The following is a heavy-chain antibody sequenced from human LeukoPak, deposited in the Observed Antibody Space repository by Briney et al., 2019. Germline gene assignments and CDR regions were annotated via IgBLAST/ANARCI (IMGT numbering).Heavy chain of an antibody. V-gene: IGHV1-18*01. J-gene: IGHJ6*02. Sequence: ASVKVSCKASRYTFTSYGISWVRQAPGQGLEWMGWISAYNGNTNYAQKLRGRVTMTTDTSTSTAYEELRSLRSDDTAVYYCARAASGGTYYDCMDVWGQGTTVTVSS. CDR3: ARAASGGTYYDCMDV. CDR2: ISAYNGNT. D-gene: IGHD1-1*01. CDR1: RYTFTSYG.